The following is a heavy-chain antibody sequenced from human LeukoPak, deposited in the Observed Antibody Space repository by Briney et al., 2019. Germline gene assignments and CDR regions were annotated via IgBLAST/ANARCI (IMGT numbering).Heavy chain of an antibody. CDR1: GFTFSSYS. Sequence: PGGSLRLSCAASGFTFSSYSMNWVRQAPGKGLEWVSSISSSSSYIYYADSVKGRFTISRDNAKNSLYLQMNSLRAEDTAVYYCARVMAAAGTFSPYYYYGMDVWGQGTTVTVSS. J-gene: IGHJ6*02. CDR3: ARVMAAAGTFSPYYYYGMDV. V-gene: IGHV3-21*01. D-gene: IGHD6-13*01. CDR2: ISSSSSYI.